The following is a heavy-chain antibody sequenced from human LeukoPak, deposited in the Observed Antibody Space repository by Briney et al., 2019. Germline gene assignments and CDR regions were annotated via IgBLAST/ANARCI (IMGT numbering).Heavy chain of an antibody. CDR3: ARGWIQLWSRLDY. Sequence: GGSLRLSCAASGFTFSSYSMNWVRQAPGKGLEWVSYISSSSSTIYYADSVKGRFTISRDNAKNSLYLQMDSPRDEDTAVYYCARGWIQLWSRLDYWGQGTLVTVSS. V-gene: IGHV3-48*02. D-gene: IGHD5-18*01. J-gene: IGHJ4*02. CDR1: GFTFSSYS. CDR2: ISSSSSTI.